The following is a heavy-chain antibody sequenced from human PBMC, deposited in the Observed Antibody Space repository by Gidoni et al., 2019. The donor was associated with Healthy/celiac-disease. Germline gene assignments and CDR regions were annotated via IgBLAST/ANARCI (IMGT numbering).Heavy chain of an antibody. CDR2: MNPNSGNT. CDR3: ARGLFRSGDYYAY. J-gene: IGHJ4*02. V-gene: IGHV1-8*01. Sequence: TGQGLEWMGWMNPNSGNTGYAQKFQGRVTMTRNTSISTAYVELSSLRSEDTAVYYCARGLFRSGDYYAYWGQGTLVTVSS.